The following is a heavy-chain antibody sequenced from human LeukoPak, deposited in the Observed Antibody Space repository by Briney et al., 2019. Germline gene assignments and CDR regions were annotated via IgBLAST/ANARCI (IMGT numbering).Heavy chain of an antibody. J-gene: IGHJ4*02. CDR3: ARGYSGSPDY. V-gene: IGHV3-74*01. Sequence: GGSLRLSCAASGFTFSSYWMHWVRQAPGKGLVWVSRINSDGSSTIYADSVKGRFTISRDNAKNTLYLQMNSLRVDDTAVYYCARGYSGSPDYWGQGTLVTVSS. CDR2: INSDGSST. CDR1: GFTFSSYW. D-gene: IGHD1-26*01.